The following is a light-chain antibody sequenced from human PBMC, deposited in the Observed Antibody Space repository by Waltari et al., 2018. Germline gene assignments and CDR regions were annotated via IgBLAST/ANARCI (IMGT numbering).Light chain of an antibody. V-gene: IGKV3D-15*01. Sequence: EIIMTQSPDTLSLSQGERATLSCRASHSVRTNLAWYQQKPGQAPRLVIHGASTRTDGVSARFSGSGSETEFTLTIGSLQSEDSAIYYCQQYFDWPRTFGQGTKVEVK. CDR1: HSVRTN. CDR2: GAS. J-gene: IGKJ1*01. CDR3: QQYFDWPRT.